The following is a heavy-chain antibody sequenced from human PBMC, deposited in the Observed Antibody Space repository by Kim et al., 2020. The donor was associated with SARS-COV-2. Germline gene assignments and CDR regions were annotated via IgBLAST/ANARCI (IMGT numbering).Heavy chain of an antibody. V-gene: IGHV4-34*01. CDR2: INHSGRT. CDR3: ARRLSNTSGWGSHNGDL. CDR1: GGSFSGYY. D-gene: IGHD3-10*01. Sequence: SETLSLTCAVYGGSFSGYYWSWIRQPPGKGLEWIGEINHSGRTNYNPSLKSRVTISVDTSKNQFSLKLTSVTAADTAVYYCARRLSNTSGWGSHNGDLWG. J-gene: IGHJ2*01.